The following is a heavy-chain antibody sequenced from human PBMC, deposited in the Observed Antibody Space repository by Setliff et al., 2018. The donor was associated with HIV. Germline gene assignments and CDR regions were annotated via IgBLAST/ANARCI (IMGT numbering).Heavy chain of an antibody. J-gene: IGHJ4*02. CDR1: GYIFSHYG. V-gene: IGHV1-69*13. D-gene: IGHD1-26*01. Sequence: SVKVSCKISGYIFSHYGVTWVRQAPGQGLEWMGGIIPIFGTANYAQKFQGRVTITADESTNTAYMELSSLRSEDTAVYYCASGSHGEGATDYWGLGTLVTVS. CDR2: IIPIFGTA. CDR3: ASGSHGEGATDY.